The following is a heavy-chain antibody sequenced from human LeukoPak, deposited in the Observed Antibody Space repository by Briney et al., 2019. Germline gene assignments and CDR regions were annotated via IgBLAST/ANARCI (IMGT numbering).Heavy chain of an antibody. J-gene: IGHJ4*02. CDR2: IRYDGSNK. CDR3: AKDLYYYDSSGGFDY. Sequence: GGSLRLSCAASGFTFSSYGMHWVRQAPGKGLEWVAFIRYDGSNKYYADSVKGRFTISRDNSKNTLYLQMNSLRAEDTAVYYCAKDLYYYDSSGGFDYWGQGTLVTVSS. V-gene: IGHV3-30*02. D-gene: IGHD3-22*01. CDR1: GFTFSSYG.